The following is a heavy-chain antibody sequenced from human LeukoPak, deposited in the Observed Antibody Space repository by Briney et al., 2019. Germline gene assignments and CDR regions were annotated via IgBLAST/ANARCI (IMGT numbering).Heavy chain of an antibody. CDR1: GFTFSTYA. Sequence: GGSLRLSCAASGFTFSTYAMHWVRQAPGKGLEYVSAIKNNGGGTYYAISVQGRFTVSRDNSRSTLYLQMDSLRPDDMAIYYCARVQSTVRGIQGPFDLWGQGTLVTVS. CDR2: IKNNGGGT. CDR3: ARVQSTVRGIQGPFDL. D-gene: IGHD3-10*01. J-gene: IGHJ4*02. V-gene: IGHV3-64*01.